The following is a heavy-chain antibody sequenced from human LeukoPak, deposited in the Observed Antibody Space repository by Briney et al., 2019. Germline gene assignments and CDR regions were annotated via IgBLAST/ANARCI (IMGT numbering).Heavy chain of an antibody. V-gene: IGHV3-23*01. D-gene: IGHD2-2*01. CDR2: ISGSGGST. CDR3: AKVHSTSQRASDAFDI. Sequence: PGGSLRLSCAASGFTFSSYAMSWVRQAPGKGLEWVSAISGSGGSTYYADSVKGRFTISRDNSKNTLYLQMNSLRAEDTAVYYCAKVHSTSQRASDAFDIWGQGTMVTVSS. J-gene: IGHJ3*02. CDR1: GFTFSSYA.